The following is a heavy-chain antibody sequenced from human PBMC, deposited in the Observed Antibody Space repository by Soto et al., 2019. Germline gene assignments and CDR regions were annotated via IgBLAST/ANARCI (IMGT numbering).Heavy chain of an antibody. J-gene: IGHJ4*02. CDR1: GFTFSSYW. Sequence: RGSLRLSCAASGFTFSSYWMSWVRQAPGKGLEWVANIKQDGSEKYYVDSVKGRFTISRDNAKNSLYLQMNSPRAEDTAVYYWARDTAMAPDYWGQGTLVTVSS. D-gene: IGHD5-18*01. CDR2: IKQDGSEK. V-gene: IGHV3-7*01. CDR3: ARDTAMAPDY.